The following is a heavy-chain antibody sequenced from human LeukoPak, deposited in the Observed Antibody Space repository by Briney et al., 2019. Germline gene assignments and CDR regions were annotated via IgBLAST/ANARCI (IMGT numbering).Heavy chain of an antibody. Sequence: GESPKISCKGSGYRFSSYWIGWVRQMPGKGLEWMGIIYVADSDARYSPAFQGQVTISVDTSINTAYLQWSSLKASDTAVYYCARAGKSTGWFTYKANWFDPWGQGTLVTVSS. CDR1: GYRFSSYW. J-gene: IGHJ5*02. CDR2: IYVADSDA. D-gene: IGHD2-8*02. CDR3: ARAGKSTGWFTYKANWFDP. V-gene: IGHV5-51*01.